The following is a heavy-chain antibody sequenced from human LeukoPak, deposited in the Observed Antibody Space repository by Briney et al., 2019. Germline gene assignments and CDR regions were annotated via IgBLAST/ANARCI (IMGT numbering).Heavy chain of an antibody. D-gene: IGHD6-6*01. CDR2: ISYDGSNK. CDR3: ARARGPIAARRGDAFDI. V-gene: IGHV3-30-3*01. J-gene: IGHJ3*02. CDR1: GFTFSSYA. Sequence: GGSLRLSCAASGFTFSSYAMHWVRQAPGKGLEWVAVISYDGSNKYYADSVKGRFTISRDNSKNTLYLQMNSLRAEDTAVYYCARARGPIAARRGDAFDIWGQGTMVAVSS.